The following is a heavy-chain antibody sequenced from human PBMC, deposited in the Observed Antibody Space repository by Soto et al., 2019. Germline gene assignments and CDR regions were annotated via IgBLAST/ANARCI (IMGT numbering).Heavy chain of an antibody. CDR2: INHNGST. J-gene: IGHJ4*02. V-gene: IGHV4-34*01. Sequence: QVQLQQWGAGLLKPSETLSLTCAVYGGSFSGYYWSWIRQPPGKGLEWIGEINHNGSTNYNPSLKSRVTISVDTSKNQFSLKLSSVTAADTAVCYCARELRVAARPGRYFDYWGQGTLVTVSS. CDR1: GGSFSGYY. CDR3: ARELRVAARPGRYFDY. D-gene: IGHD6-6*01.